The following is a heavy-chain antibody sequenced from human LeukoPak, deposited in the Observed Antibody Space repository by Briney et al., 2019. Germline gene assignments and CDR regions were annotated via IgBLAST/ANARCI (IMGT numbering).Heavy chain of an antibody. CDR1: GFTFSNAW. Sequence: GGSLRLSCAASGFTFSNAWMSWVRQAPGKGLEWVGRIKSKTDGGTTDYAAPVKGRFTISRDDSKKTLYVQMNSLKTEDTAVYYCTTGPYDYGSGTYYHWGQGTLVTVSS. D-gene: IGHD3-10*01. CDR2: IKSKTDGGTT. V-gene: IGHV3-15*01. J-gene: IGHJ4*02. CDR3: TTGPYDYGSGTYYH.